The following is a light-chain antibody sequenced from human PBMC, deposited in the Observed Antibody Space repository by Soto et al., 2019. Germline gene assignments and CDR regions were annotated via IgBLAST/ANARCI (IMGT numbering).Light chain of an antibody. J-gene: IGLJ1*01. CDR3: SSYTSSSTYV. V-gene: IGLV2-14*01. CDR1: SSDVGGYNN. Sequence: QSVLTQPASVSVSPGESITICCSGTSSDVGGYNNVSWYQQHPGKAPKLMIYDVSNWPSGVSNRFSGSKSGNTASLTISGLQAEDEADYYCSSYTSSSTYVFGTGTKVTVL. CDR2: DVS.